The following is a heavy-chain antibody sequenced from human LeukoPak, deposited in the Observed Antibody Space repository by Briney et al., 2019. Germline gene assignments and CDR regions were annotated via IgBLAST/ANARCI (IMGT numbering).Heavy chain of an antibody. D-gene: IGHD3-10*01. CDR3: AITMVRGVTNYYYGMDV. V-gene: IGHV4-59*08. J-gene: IGHJ6*02. CDR1: GGSISSYY. CDR2: IYYSGST. Sequence: SETLSLTCTVSGGSISSYYWSWIRQPPGKGLEWIGYIYYSGSTNYNPSLKSRVTISVDTSKNQFSLKLSSVTAADTAVYYCAITMVRGVTNYYYGMDVWGQGTTVTVSS.